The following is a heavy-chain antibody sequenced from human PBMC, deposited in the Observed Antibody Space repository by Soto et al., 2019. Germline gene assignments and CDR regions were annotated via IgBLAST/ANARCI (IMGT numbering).Heavy chain of an antibody. J-gene: IGHJ6*02. CDR3: ARDGIAAADYYGMDV. D-gene: IGHD6-13*01. CDR2: INPNSGGT. CDR1: GYTFTGYY. Sequence: GASVKVSCKASGYTFTGYYMHWVRHAPGQGLEWMGWINPNSGGTNYAQKFQGWVTMTRDTSISTAYMELSRLRSDDTAVYYCARDGIAAADYYGMDVWGQGTTVTVSS. V-gene: IGHV1-2*04.